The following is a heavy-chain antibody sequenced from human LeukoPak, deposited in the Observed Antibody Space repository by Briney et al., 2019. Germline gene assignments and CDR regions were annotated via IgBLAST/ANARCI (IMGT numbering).Heavy chain of an antibody. J-gene: IGHJ6*03. V-gene: IGHV3-7*01. Sequence: GGSLRLSCAASGFTFSSYWMNWVRQAPGKGLEWVANIKQDGSEKNYVDSVEGRFTISRDNAKNSLYLQMNSLRAEDTTVYYCARGPYHYYMDVWGKGTTVTVSS. CDR1: GFTFSSYW. CDR2: IKQDGSEK. CDR3: ARGPYHYYMDV.